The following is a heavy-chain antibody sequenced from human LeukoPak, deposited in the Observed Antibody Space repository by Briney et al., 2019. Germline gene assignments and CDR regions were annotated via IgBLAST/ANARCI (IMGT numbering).Heavy chain of an antibody. J-gene: IGHJ4*02. CDR3: ASIDRERGTVY. Sequence: SETLSLTCAIYGGSFSGYYWSWIRQPPGKGLEWIGEINHSGSTNYNPSLKSRVTISVDTSKNQFSLKLSSVTAADTAVYYCASIDRERGTVYWGQGTLVTVSS. CDR1: GGSFSGYY. V-gene: IGHV4-34*01. CDR2: INHSGST. D-gene: IGHD3-16*01.